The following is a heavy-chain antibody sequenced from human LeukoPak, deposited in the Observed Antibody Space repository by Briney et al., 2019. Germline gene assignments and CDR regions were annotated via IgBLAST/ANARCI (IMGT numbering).Heavy chain of an antibody. J-gene: IGHJ5*02. CDR2: IWYDGSNK. V-gene: IGHV3-33*01. Sequence: PGRSLRLSCAASGFTFSSYGMHWVRQAPGKGLEWVAVIWYDGSNKYYADSVKGRFTISRDNSKNTLYLQMNSLRAEDTAVYYCASGVLRYFDWLSWGQGTLVTVSS. CDR3: ASGVLRYFDWLS. D-gene: IGHD3-9*01. CDR1: GFTFSSYG.